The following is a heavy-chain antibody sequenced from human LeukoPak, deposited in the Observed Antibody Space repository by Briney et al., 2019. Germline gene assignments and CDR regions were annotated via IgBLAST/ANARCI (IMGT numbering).Heavy chain of an antibody. CDR1: GFTFSSYG. CDR2: IRYDGSNK. CDR3: AKGDGYNLEHRFDY. V-gene: IGHV3-30*02. D-gene: IGHD5-24*01. J-gene: IGHJ4*02. Sequence: GGSLRLSCAASGFTFSSYGMHWVRQAPGKGLEWVAFIRYDGSNKYYADSVKGRFTISRDNSKNTLYLQMNSLRAKDTAVYYCAKGDGYNLEHRFDYWGQGTLVTVSS.